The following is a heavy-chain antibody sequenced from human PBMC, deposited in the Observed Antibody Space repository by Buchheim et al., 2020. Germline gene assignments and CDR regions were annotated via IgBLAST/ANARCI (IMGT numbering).Heavy chain of an antibody. CDR1: GFMFDTYM. D-gene: IGHD2-15*01. CDR3: ARYHLCSRGKCQYHGMDV. CDR2: IGGDGGEK. J-gene: IGHJ6*02. V-gene: IGHV3-7*01. Sequence: EVQLVESGGGLVQPGGSLRLSCAASGFMFDTYMMTWVRQAPGKGLEWVANIGGDGGEKNSADSVRGRLPISRDNAKNSLFLQMNSLRAEDTAVYYCARYHLCSRGKCQYHGMDVWGQGTT.